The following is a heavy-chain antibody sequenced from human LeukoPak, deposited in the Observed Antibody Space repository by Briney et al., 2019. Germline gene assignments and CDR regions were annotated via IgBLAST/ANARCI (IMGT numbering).Heavy chain of an antibody. CDR1: GFTFSSYA. Sequence: GGSLRLSCAASGFTFSSYAMHWVRQAPGKGLEWVAVISCDGSNKYYAASVKGRFTISRDNSKNTLYLQMNSLRAEDTAVYYCARQILTGYPYYYYGMDVWGKGTTVTVSS. D-gene: IGHD3-9*01. CDR3: ARQILTGYPYYYYGMDV. CDR2: ISCDGSNK. V-gene: IGHV3-30*04. J-gene: IGHJ6*04.